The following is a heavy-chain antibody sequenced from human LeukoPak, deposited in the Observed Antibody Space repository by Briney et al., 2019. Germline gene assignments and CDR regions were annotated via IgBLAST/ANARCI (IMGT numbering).Heavy chain of an antibody. Sequence: PGGSLRLSCAASGFTFSSYSMNWVRQAPGKGLEWVSSISSSSSYIYYADSVKGRFTISRDNAKNSLYLQMNSLRSEDTAVYYCASRQYSSSSFDYWGQETLVTVSS. D-gene: IGHD6-6*01. V-gene: IGHV3-21*01. CDR1: GFTFSSYS. CDR3: ASRQYSSSSFDY. J-gene: IGHJ4*02. CDR2: ISSSSSYI.